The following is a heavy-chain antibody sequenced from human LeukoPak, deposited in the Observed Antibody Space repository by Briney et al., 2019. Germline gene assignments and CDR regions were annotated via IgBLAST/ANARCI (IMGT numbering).Heavy chain of an antibody. CDR2: MNTNNGNT. CDR3: ARGGGGEYLDWFDF. Sequence: GASVKVSCKASGYTFSDHDVNWVRQAPGQGLEWMGWMNTNNGNTGYAQNLQGRVTMTRTNTKTKTYMELGTLASDGTAVYYCARGGGGEYLDWFDFWGQGTLVIVSS. V-gene: IGHV1-8*01. CDR1: GYTFSDHD. J-gene: IGHJ5*01. D-gene: IGHD4-17*01.